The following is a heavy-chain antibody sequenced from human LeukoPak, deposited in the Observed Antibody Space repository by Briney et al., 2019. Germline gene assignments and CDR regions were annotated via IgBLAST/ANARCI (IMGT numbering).Heavy chain of an antibody. V-gene: IGHV1-2*02. Sequence: ASVKVSCRASGGTFSSYAISWVRQAPGQGLEWMGRINPNSGGTNYAQKFQGRVTMTRDTSISTAYMELSRLRSDDTAVYYCARPKNWGSTGIFDYWGQGTLVTVSS. J-gene: IGHJ4*02. CDR1: GGTFSSYA. D-gene: IGHD7-27*01. CDR3: ARPKNWGSTGIFDY. CDR2: INPNSGGT.